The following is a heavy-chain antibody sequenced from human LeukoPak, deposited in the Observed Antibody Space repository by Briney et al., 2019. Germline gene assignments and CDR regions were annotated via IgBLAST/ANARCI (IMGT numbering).Heavy chain of an antibody. J-gene: IGHJ4*02. V-gene: IGHV4-59*10. CDR2: IYTSGST. CDR1: GGSFSGYY. CDR3: ARVNVAAADTDY. D-gene: IGHD6-13*01. Sequence: SETLSLTCAVYGGSFSGYYWSWIRQPAGKGLEWIGRIYTSGSTNYNPSLKSRVTISVDTSKNQFSLKLSSVTAADTAVYYCARVNVAAADTDYWGQGTLVTVSS.